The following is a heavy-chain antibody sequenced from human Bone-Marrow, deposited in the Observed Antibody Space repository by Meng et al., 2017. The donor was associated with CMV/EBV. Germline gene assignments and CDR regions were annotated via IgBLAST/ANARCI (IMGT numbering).Heavy chain of an antibody. V-gene: IGHV4-59*12. CDR2: IYYSGST. CDR3: ARFDIVDALDAFDI. CDR1: DGSISSYY. Sequence: SEILSLTCTVSDGSISSYYWSWIRQLPGKGLEWIGYIYYSGSTNYNHSLKTRVTISVDTSKNQFSLTRSSVTVADTAVYYSARFDIVDALDAFDIWGQGTMVT. D-gene: IGHD2-15*01. J-gene: IGHJ3*02.